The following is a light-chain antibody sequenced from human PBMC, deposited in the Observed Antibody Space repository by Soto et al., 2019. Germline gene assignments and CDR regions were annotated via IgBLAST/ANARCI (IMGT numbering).Light chain of an antibody. V-gene: IGKV3-20*01. CDR2: GAS. J-gene: IGKJ1*01. Sequence: IVWTQSPGTLSLSPGERATLSCRASQSVSSSYLAWYQQKPGQAPRLLIYGASSRATGIPDRFSGSGSGTDFTLNISRLEPEDFAVSYCQQYGSSPKTFGQGTTVEIK. CDR1: QSVSSSY. CDR3: QQYGSSPKT.